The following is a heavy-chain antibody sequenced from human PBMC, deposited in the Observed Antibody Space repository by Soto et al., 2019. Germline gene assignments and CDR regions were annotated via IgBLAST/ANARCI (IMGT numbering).Heavy chain of an antibody. J-gene: IGHJ5*02. V-gene: IGHV3-21*01. CDR1: VFTFSSYS. CDR3: AREANYPNWFDP. Sequence: GGSLRLSCAASVFTFSSYSMNWVRQAPGKGLEWVSSISSSSSYIYYADSVKGRFTISRDNAKNSLYLQMNSLRAEDTAVYYCAREANYPNWFDPWGQGTLVTVSS. D-gene: IGHD1-7*01. CDR2: ISSSSSYI.